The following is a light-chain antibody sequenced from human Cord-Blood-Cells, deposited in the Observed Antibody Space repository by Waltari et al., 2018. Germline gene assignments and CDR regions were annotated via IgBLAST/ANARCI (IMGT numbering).Light chain of an antibody. CDR1: QSVSSN. CDR3: QQYNNWPYT. Sequence: EIVMTQSPATLSVSPGERATISCRASQSVSSNLAWYQQKPGQAPRLLIHGASIRATGIPARFSGSGSGTEFTLTISSLQYEDFAVYYCQQYNNWPYTFGQGTKLEIK. J-gene: IGKJ2*01. V-gene: IGKV3D-15*01. CDR2: GAS.